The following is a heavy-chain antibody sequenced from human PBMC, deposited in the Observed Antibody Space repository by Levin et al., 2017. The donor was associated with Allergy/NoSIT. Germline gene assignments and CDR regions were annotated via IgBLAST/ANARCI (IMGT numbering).Heavy chain of an antibody. V-gene: IGHV3-11*01. CDR3: ARGSQVTVTAGLDY. Sequence: AGESLKISCAASGFTFSDYYMSWVRQAPGKGLEWVSYMSGSSSTIYYADSVKGRFTISRDNAKNSLYLQMNSLRAEDTAVYYCARGSQVTVTAGLDYWGQGTLVTVSS. CDR2: MSGSSSTI. CDR1: GFTFSDYY. J-gene: IGHJ4*02. D-gene: IGHD2-21*02.